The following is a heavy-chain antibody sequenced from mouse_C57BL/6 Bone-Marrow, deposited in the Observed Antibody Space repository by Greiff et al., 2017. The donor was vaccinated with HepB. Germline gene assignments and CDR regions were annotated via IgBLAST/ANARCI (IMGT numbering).Heavy chain of an antibody. CDR2: IDPSDSYT. V-gene: IGHV1-69*01. Sequence: QVQLQQPGAELVMPGASVKLSCKASGYTFTSYWMHWVKQRPGQGLEWIGEIDPSDSYTNYNQKFKGKSTLTVDKSSSPAYMQLSSLTSEDSAVYYCARSKGYWYFDVWGTGTTVTVSS. CDR1: GYTFTSYW. J-gene: IGHJ1*03. CDR3: ARSKGYWYFDV.